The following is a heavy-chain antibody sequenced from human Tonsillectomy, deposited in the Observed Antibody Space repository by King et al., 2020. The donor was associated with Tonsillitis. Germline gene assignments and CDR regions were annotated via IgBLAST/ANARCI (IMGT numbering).Heavy chain of an antibody. CDR3: AKDIYDYVWGLLDY. V-gene: IGHV3-9*01. D-gene: IGHD3-16*01. CDR2: ISWNSGSI. J-gene: IGHJ4*02. CDR1: GFTFDDYA. Sequence: QLVQSGGGLVQPGRSLRLSCAASGFTFDDYAMHWVRQAPGKGLEGVSGISWNSGSIGYAASVEGRFTISRDNAKNSLYLQMNSLRAEDTALYYCAKDIYDYVWGLLDYWGQGTLVTVSS.